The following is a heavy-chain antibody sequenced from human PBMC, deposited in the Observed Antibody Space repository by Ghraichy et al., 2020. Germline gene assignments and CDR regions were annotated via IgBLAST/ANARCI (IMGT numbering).Heavy chain of an antibody. CDR2: VSSHGGTV. V-gene: IGHV3-30*18. J-gene: IGHJ4*02. CDR1: GFTFSNHG. CDR3: AKEGDSGTKYLFDY. Sequence: SLNISCAASGFTFSNHGMHWVRQAPGKGLEWVAVVSSHGGTVYYKDSVKGRFTVSRDNSKNTLYLRMNSLRAEDTAVYYCAKEGDSGTKYLFDYWGQGTLVTVSS. D-gene: IGHD3-10*01.